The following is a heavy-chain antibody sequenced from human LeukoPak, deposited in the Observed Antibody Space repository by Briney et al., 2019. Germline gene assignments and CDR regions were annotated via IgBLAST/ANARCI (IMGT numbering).Heavy chain of an antibody. CDR1: GFTLSSYA. D-gene: IGHD4-17*01. CDR3: AKGVSDYGDYSILNWFDP. V-gene: IGHV3-23*01. CDR2: ISGSGGST. Sequence: PGGSLRLSCAASGFTLSSYAMGWVRQAPGKGLEWVSAISGSGGSTYYADSVKGRFTISRDNSKNTLYLQMNSLRAEDTAVYYCAKGVSDYGDYSILNWFDPWGQGTLVTVSS. J-gene: IGHJ5*02.